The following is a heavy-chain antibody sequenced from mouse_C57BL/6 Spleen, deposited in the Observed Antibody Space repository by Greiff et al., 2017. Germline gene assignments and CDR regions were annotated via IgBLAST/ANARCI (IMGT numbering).Heavy chain of an antibody. CDR2: IDPSDSYT. CDR3: ARSDITTVVAPDY. D-gene: IGHD1-1*01. V-gene: IGHV1-59*01. J-gene: IGHJ2*01. Sequence: QVQLKQPGAELVRPGPSVKLSCKASGYTFTSYWMHWVKQRPGQGLEWIGVIDPSDSYTNYNQKFKGKATLTVDTSSSTAYMQHSSLTSEDSAVYYCARSDITTVVAPDYRGQGTTLTVSS. CDR1: GYTFTSYW.